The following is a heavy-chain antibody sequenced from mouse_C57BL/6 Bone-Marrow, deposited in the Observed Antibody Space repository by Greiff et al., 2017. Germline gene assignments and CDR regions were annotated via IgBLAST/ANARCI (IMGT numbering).Heavy chain of an antibody. V-gene: IGHV7-1*01. CDR3: ARDDGYYWFAY. CDR1: GFTFSDFY. D-gene: IGHD2-3*01. J-gene: IGHJ3*01. CDR2: RRNKANDYTT. Sequence: EVKVVESGGGLVQSGRSLRLSCATSGFTFSDFYMEWVRQAPGKGLEWIAARRNKANDYTTEYSASVKGRFIVSRDTSQSIRDLQMNALRAEDTAIYYCARDDGYYWFAYWGQGTLVTVSA.